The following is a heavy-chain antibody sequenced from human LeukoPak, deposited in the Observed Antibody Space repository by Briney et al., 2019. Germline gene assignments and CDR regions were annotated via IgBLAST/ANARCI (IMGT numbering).Heavy chain of an antibody. V-gene: IGHV1-69-2*01. Sequence: ASVTASCKVSGYTFTDYSMHWVQEPPGPGLGWMGVVDPEDGATIYAETFQGRVTLTADTSTDTAYLELSSLRSEDTAVYYCATDRRDGYTDPFDYWGQGTLVTVSS. CDR3: ATDRRDGYTDPFDY. J-gene: IGHJ4*02. D-gene: IGHD5-24*01. CDR1: GYTFTDYS. CDR2: VDPEDGAT.